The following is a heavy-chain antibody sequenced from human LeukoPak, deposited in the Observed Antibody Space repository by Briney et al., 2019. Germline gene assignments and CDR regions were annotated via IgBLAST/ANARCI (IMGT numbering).Heavy chain of an antibody. V-gene: IGHV4-59*11. J-gene: IGHJ4*02. CDR3: ARWGYDSGEFDY. CDR2: IYYSGST. CDR1: GGSICSHY. Sequence: SETLSLTCTVSGGSICSHYWSWIRQPPGKGLEWIGYIYYSGSTNYNPSLKSRVTISVDTSKNQFSLKLSSVTAADTAVYYCARWGYDSGEFDYWGQGTLVTVSS. D-gene: IGHD5-12*01.